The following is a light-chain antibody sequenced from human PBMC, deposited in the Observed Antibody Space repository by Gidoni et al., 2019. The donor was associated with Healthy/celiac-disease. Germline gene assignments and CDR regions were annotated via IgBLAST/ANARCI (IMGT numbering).Light chain of an antibody. J-gene: IGKJ4*01. CDR2: GAS. V-gene: IGKV3-15*01. CDR1: QSVSSN. CDR3: QQYNNWPLT. Sequence: EIVMTQSPATLSVSPGARATLSCRASQSVSSNLAWYQQKPGQAPRLLIYGASTRATGSPARFSGSGSGTECTLNISSLQSEDFAVYYCQQYNNWPLTFGGGTKVEIK.